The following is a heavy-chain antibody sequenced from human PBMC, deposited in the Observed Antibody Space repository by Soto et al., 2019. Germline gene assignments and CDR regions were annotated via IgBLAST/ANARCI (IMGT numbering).Heavy chain of an antibody. J-gene: IGHJ6*02. CDR3: ARGYREGITIFGVETDTYYYGMDV. CDR2: IYYSGST. V-gene: IGHV4-59*01. D-gene: IGHD3-3*01. Sequence: SETLSLTCTVSGGSISSYYWSWIRQPPGKGLEWIGYIYYSGSTNYNPSLKSRVTISVDTSKNQFSLKLSSVTAADTAVYYCARGYREGITIFGVETDTYYYGMDVWGQGTTVTVSS. CDR1: GGSISSYY.